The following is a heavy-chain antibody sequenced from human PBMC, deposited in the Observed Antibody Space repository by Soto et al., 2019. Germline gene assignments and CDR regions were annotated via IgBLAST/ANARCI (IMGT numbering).Heavy chain of an antibody. J-gene: IGHJ4*02. Sequence: QVQLVQSGAEVKKPGASVMVSCKASGYSFTIYGISWVRQAPGQGLEWMGWISAYSGSTDYAQKFQGRVTLTTDTSTNTAYMDLRSLRSDDTAVYYCARNGGRSSPLDYWGQGTLVTVSS. D-gene: IGHD6-6*01. V-gene: IGHV1-18*01. CDR3: ARNGGRSSPLDY. CDR2: ISAYSGST. CDR1: GYSFTIYG.